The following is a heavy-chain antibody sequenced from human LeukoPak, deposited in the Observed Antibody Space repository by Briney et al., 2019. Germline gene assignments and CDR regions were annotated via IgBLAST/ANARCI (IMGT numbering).Heavy chain of an antibody. D-gene: IGHD1-26*01. V-gene: IGHV1-2*02. CDR3: GKDLNGGLPWAYFAS. CDR1: GYTFTGYY. J-gene: IGHJ4*02. Sequence: ASVKVSCKASGYTFTGYYMHWVRQAPGQGLEWMGWINPNSGGTNYAQKFQGRVTMTRDTSISTAYMELSRLRSDDTAVYYCGKDLNGGLPWAYFASGAREPWSPSPQ. CDR2: INPNSGGT.